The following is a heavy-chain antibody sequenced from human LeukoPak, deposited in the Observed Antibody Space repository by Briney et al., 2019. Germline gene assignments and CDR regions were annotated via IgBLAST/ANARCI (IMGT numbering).Heavy chain of an antibody. CDR1: GFTFSSYA. V-gene: IGHV3-30*04. Sequence: GRSLRLSCAASGFTFSSYAMHWVRQAPGKGLEWVAVISYDGSNKYYADSVKGRFTISRDNSKNTLYLQMNSLRAEDTAVYYCARELSSGYDILTGYPDTPYGMDVWGKGTTATVSS. CDR3: ARELSSGYDILTGYPDTPYGMDV. D-gene: IGHD3-9*01. CDR2: ISYDGSNK. J-gene: IGHJ6*04.